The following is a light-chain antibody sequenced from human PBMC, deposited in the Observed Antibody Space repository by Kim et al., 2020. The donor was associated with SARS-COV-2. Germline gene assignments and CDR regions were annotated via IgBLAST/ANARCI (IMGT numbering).Light chain of an antibody. CDR3: QQYGSSPYT. Sequence: LCPGERATLSCRARQSVSSSYLAWYQQKPGQAPCLLIYGASSRAAGIPDRFSGSGSGTDFTLTITRLEPEDFAVYYCQQYGSSPYTFGQGTKLEI. J-gene: IGKJ2*01. CDR2: GAS. CDR1: QSVSSSY. V-gene: IGKV3-20*01.